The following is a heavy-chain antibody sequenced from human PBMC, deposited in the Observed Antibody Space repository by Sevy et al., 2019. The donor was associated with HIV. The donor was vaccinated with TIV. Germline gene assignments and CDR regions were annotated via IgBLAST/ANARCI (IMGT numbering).Heavy chain of an antibody. V-gene: IGHV3-72*01. D-gene: IGHD2-15*01. CDR2: IRNRPNSYTT. CDR1: GFTFSDHY. CDR3: VRGPNCGVGGCQQISPYCLDV. Sequence: GGSLRLSSAASGFTFSDHYVVWVRQAPGKGLEWVGRIRNRPNSYTTEYAASVKGRFTISRDDSRNSVYLQMNSLKTQDSAVYYCVRGPNCGVGGCQQISPYCLDVWGKGATVTVSS. J-gene: IGHJ6*03.